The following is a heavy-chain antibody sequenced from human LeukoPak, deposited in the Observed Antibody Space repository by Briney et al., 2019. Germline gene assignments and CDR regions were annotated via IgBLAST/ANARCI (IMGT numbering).Heavy chain of an antibody. CDR3: ARDTAMVKWFDP. CDR1: GFTFSSYS. D-gene: IGHD5-18*01. CDR2: ISSSSSYI. V-gene: IGHV3-21*01. J-gene: IGHJ5*02. Sequence: PGGSLRLSCAASGFTFSSYSMNWVRQAPGKGLEWVSSISSSSSYIYYADSVKGRFTISRDNAKNSLYLQMNSLRAEDTAVYYCARDTAMVKWFDPWGQGTLVTVSS.